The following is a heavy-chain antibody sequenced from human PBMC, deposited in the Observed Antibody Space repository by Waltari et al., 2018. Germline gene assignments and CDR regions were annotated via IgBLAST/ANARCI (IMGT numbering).Heavy chain of an antibody. Sequence: QVQLQESGPGLVKPSEPLSLTCAVSGYSISSGYYWGWIRQPPGEGLEWIGSIYHSGSTYYNPSLKSRVTISVDTSKNQFSLKLSSVTAADTAVYYCARFDSSGCGYWGQGTLVTVSS. CDR3: ARFDSSGCGY. D-gene: IGHD3-22*01. CDR1: GYSISSGYY. V-gene: IGHV4-38-2*01. CDR2: IYHSGST. J-gene: IGHJ4*02.